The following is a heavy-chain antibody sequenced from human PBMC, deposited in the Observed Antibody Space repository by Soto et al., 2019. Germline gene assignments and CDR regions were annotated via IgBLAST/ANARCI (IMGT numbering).Heavy chain of an antibody. CDR3: ARSRWENYYYSGTNHRRMGATVI. CDR1: GGSISSYC. V-gene: IGHV4-59*01. Sequence: ETRCLTCTCSGGSISSYCWSWIRQPPGKGLEWIGDIYYSGSTTYNPSLKSRIIISVDMSTNQFSLKLGSVTAADTAVYYCARSRWENYYYSGTNHRRMGATVIWGPGPCVTVSS. CDR2: IYYSGST. J-gene: IGHJ3*02. D-gene: IGHD3-10*01.